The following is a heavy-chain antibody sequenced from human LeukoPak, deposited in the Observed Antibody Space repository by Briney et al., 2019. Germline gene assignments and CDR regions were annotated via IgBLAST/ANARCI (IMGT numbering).Heavy chain of an antibody. V-gene: IGHV3-33*01. CDR3: GRDRTDKHFIDY. CDR1: GLTFSTYG. Sequence: PGGSLRLSCAASGLTFSTYGMHWVRQAPGQGLQWVAVIWSGGSGKYHADSVKGRFTISRDNSKKTLYLQMSGLRIEDTAVYYCGRDRTDKHFIDYWGQGTLVTVSS. D-gene: IGHD3-9*01. CDR2: IWSGGSGK. J-gene: IGHJ4*02.